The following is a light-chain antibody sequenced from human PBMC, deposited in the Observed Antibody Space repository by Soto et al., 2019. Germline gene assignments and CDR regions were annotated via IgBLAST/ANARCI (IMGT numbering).Light chain of an antibody. J-gene: IGKJ4*01. CDR1: QDIANY. Sequence: DLQMTQSPSSLSASVGDRVTITCQASQDIANYLNWYQQKPGKAPKLLIYGVSKLETGAPSRFSGSGSGTDFTFTISSLQPEDIATYYCQQYDNLPLTFGGGTKVEIK. V-gene: IGKV1-33*01. CDR2: GVS. CDR3: QQYDNLPLT.